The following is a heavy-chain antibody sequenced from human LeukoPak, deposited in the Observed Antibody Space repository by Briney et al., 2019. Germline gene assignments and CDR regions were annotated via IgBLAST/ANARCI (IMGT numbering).Heavy chain of an antibody. D-gene: IGHD1-1*01. CDR2: IYSAGDT. J-gene: IGHJ3*02. Sequence: GGSLRLSCAASGLTVGSNYMTWGRQAPGKGLEWVSVIYSAGDTYYTDSVKGRSTISRDNSQNTVYLQMNSLRAEDTAVYYCARDLNAQSRAFDIWGRGTMVTVSS. CDR1: GLTVGSNY. CDR3: ARDLNAQSRAFDI. V-gene: IGHV3-53*01.